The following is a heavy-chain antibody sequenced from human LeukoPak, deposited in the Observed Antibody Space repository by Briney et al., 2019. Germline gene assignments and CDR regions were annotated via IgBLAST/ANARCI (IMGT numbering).Heavy chain of an antibody. D-gene: IGHD6-19*01. Sequence: SETLSLTCTVSGGSISSYYWSWIRQPPGKGLEWIGYIYYSGSTNYNPSLKSRVTISVDTSKNQFSLKLSSVTAADTAVYYCARQDHSGWYSGPFNYWGQGTLVTVSS. J-gene: IGHJ4*02. CDR2: IYYSGST. V-gene: IGHV4-59*08. CDR1: GGSISSYY. CDR3: ARQDHSGWYSGPFNY.